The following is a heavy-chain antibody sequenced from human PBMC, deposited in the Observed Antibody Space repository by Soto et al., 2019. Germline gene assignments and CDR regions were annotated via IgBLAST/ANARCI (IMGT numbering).Heavy chain of an antibody. Sequence: EVQLVESGGGLVQPGGSLRLSCAASGFTFSSYYMNWVRQAPGKGLVWVARITSDGSSTTYADSVKGRFTISRDNAKNTLYLQMNSLRAEDTAVYSCERGRGGGFGDVWGQGTTVTVSS. J-gene: IGHJ6*02. CDR3: ERGRGGGFGDV. CDR2: ITSDGSST. V-gene: IGHV3-74*01. CDR1: GFTFSSYY. D-gene: IGHD3-10*01.